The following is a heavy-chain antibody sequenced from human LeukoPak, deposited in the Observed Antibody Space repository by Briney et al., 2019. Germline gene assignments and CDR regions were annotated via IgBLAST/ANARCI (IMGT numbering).Heavy chain of an antibody. CDR2: ISSSSSYI. D-gene: IGHD3-22*01. J-gene: IGHJ3*02. CDR1: GFTFSSYS. CDR3: ARDWIPSENYYDSSDPRAAFDI. Sequence: GGSLRLSCAASGFTFSSYSMNWVRQAPGKGLEWVSSISSSSSYIYYADSVKGRFTISRDNAKNSLYLQMNSLRAEDTAVYYCARDWIPSENYYDSSDPRAAFDIWGQGTMVTVSS. V-gene: IGHV3-21*01.